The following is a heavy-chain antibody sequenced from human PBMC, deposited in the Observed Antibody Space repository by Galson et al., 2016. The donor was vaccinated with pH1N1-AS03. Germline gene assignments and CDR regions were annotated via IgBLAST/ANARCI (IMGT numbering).Heavy chain of an antibody. Sequence: LSLTCTVSGGSISSYYWSWIRQPPGKGLEWIGYIYYSGSTNYNPSLKSRVTISVDTSKNQFSLKLSSVTAADTAVYYCARTGSRGYDPFYYYYYGIDVWGQGTTVTVSS. J-gene: IGHJ6*02. CDR3: ARTGSRGYDPFYYYYYGIDV. CDR1: GGSISSYY. V-gene: IGHV4-59*01. CDR2: IYYSGST. D-gene: IGHD5-12*01.